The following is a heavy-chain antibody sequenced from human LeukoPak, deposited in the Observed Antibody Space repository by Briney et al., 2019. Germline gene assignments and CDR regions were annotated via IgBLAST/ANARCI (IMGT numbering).Heavy chain of an antibody. D-gene: IGHD2-2*02. CDR3: ARGFCTSSSCYNDY. J-gene: IGHJ4*02. V-gene: IGHV3-30*04. CDR1: GFTFSSYA. Sequence: GGTLRLYCESSGFTFSSYAFHWVRQAPGKGLEWVATMSFDVNHKYYADSMRGRFTVSRHNSKKTLYLQMNSLIAEDTAVYSCARGFCTSSSCYNDYWGEGTLVTVSS. CDR2: MSFDVNHK.